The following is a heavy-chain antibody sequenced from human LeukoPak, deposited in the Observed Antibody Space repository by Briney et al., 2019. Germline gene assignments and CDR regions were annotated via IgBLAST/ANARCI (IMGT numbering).Heavy chain of an antibody. Sequence: GGSLRLSCAASGFTFSSYEMNWVRQAPGKGLEWVSYISSSGSTIYYADSVKGRFTISRDNAKNSLYLQMNSLRAEDTAVYYCARPPPVDYYDSSGNFDYWGQGTPVTVSS. CDR2: ISSSGSTI. CDR3: ARPPPVDYYDSSGNFDY. D-gene: IGHD3-22*01. J-gene: IGHJ4*02. CDR1: GFTFSSYE. V-gene: IGHV3-48*03.